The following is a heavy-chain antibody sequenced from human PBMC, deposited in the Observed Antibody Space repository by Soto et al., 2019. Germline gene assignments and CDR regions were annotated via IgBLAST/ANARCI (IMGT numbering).Heavy chain of an antibody. D-gene: IGHD6-13*01. CDR2: MNPNSGDT. CDR3: ARGGGGRWYSGDY. Sequence: QVQLVQSGAEVKKPGASVKVSCKASGYTFNNYHIHWVRQATGQGLEWMGWMNPNSGDTGYAQKFQGRVTMTGDTSITAAYMDLSGLGSEDTAVYYCARGGGGRWYSGDYWGQGTLVTVSS. CDR1: GYTFNNYH. J-gene: IGHJ4*02. V-gene: IGHV1-8*01.